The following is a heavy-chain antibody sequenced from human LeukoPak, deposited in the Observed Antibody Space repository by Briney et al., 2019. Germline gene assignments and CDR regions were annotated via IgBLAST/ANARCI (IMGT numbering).Heavy chain of an antibody. J-gene: IGHJ5*02. CDR1: GGSISSYY. CDR3: ARDGLYSDYPNWFDP. CDR2: IYYSGST. V-gene: IGHV4-59*01. Sequence: SSETLSLTCTVSGGSISSYYWSWIRQPPGKGLEWIGYIYYSGSTNYNPSLKSRVTISVDTSKNQFSLKLSSVTAADTAVYYCARDGLYSDYPNWFDPWGQGTLVTVSS. D-gene: IGHD4-11*01.